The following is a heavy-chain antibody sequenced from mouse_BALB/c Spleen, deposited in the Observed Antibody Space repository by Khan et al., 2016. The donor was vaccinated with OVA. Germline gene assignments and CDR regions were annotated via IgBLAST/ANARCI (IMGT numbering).Heavy chain of an antibody. Sequence: QVQLKQSGPELKKPGETVKISCKASGYTFTNYGMNWVKQAPGKGLKWMGWINTYTEKPTYADDFKGRFAFSLETSASTAYLQINNLKNEDTATYFCARGYWYFDVWGAGTTVTVSP. J-gene: IGHJ1*01. V-gene: IGHV9-3-1*01. CDR1: GYTFTNYG. CDR2: INTYTEKP. CDR3: ARGYWYFDV.